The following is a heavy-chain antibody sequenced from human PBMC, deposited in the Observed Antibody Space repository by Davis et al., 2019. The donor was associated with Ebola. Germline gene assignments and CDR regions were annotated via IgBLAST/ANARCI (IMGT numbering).Heavy chain of an antibody. CDR3: AREDTIFGVVIISAFDI. V-gene: IGHV1-2*06. CDR1: GYTFTGYY. D-gene: IGHD3-3*01. Sequence: ASVKVSCKASGYTFTGYYMHWVRQAPGQGLEWMGRINPNSGGTNYAQKFQGRVTMTRDTSISTAYMELSRLRSDDTAVYYCAREDTIFGVVIISAFDIWGQGTMVTVSS. J-gene: IGHJ3*02. CDR2: INPNSGGT.